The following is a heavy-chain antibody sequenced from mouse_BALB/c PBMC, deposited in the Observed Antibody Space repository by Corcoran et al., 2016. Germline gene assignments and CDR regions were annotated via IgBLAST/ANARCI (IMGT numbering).Heavy chain of an antibody. J-gene: IGHJ1*01. V-gene: IGHV1S135*01. Sequence: EIQLQQSGPELMKPGASVKISCKASGYSFTSYYMHWVKQSHGKSLEWIGYIDPFNGGTSYNQKFKGKATLTVDKSSSTAYMHLSSLTSEDSAVDYCARANWYFDVWGAGTTVTVSS. CDR1: GYSFTSYY. CDR3: ARANWYFDV. CDR2: IDPFNGGT.